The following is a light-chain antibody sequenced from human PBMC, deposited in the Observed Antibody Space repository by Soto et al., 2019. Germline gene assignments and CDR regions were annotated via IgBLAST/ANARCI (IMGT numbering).Light chain of an antibody. V-gene: IGKV1-9*01. CDR2: AAS. CDR3: QQLNSYPHT. CDR1: QGISSY. J-gene: IGKJ2*01. Sequence: DIQLTQSPSFLSASVGDRVTITCRASQGISSYLAWYQQKPGKAPKLLIYAASTLQSGVPSRFSGSGSGTEFTLTISSLQPEAFATYYCQQLNSYPHTFGQGTKLEIK.